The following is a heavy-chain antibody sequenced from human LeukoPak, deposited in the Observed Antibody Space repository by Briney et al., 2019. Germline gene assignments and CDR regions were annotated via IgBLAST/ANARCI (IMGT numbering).Heavy chain of an antibody. V-gene: IGHV1-69*13. J-gene: IGHJ5*02. Sequence: ASVKVSCKASGGTLGSYTFSWVRQAPGQGLEWMGGTIPMLGTANYAQKFQGRVRITADESTSTTYMEMSSLRYEDTAVYYCARETLFGVVIPLDTWGQGTLVTVSS. CDR3: ARETLFGVVIPLDT. D-gene: IGHD3-3*01. CDR2: TIPMLGTA. CDR1: GGTLGSYT.